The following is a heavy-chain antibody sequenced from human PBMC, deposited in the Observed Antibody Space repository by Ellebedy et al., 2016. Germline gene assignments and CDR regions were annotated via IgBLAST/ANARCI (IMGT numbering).Heavy chain of an antibody. V-gene: IGHV3-74*01. Sequence: GGSLRLSCAASGFTFSSYWMHWVRQAPGKGLVWVSRINSDGSSTSYADSVKGRFTISRDNAKNTLYLQMNSLRAEDTAVYYCARAGYYDNSGYYYGGWFDPWGQGTLVTVSS. J-gene: IGHJ5*02. CDR3: ARAGYYDNSGYYYGGWFDP. CDR1: GFTFSSYW. CDR2: INSDGSST. D-gene: IGHD3-22*01.